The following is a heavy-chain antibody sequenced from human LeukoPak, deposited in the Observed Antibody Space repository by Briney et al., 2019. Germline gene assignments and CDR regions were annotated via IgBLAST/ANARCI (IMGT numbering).Heavy chain of an antibody. J-gene: IGHJ4*02. CDR1: GFTFSSYG. CDR3: AKVTIAAAGRAPLGY. CDR2: IRYDGSNK. D-gene: IGHD6-13*01. V-gene: IGHV3-30*02. Sequence: GGSLRLSCAASGFTFSSYGMHWVRQAPGKGLEWVAFIRYDGSNKYYADSVKGRFTISRDNSKNTLYLQMNSLRAEDTAAYYCAKVTIAAAGRAPLGYWGQGTLVTVSS.